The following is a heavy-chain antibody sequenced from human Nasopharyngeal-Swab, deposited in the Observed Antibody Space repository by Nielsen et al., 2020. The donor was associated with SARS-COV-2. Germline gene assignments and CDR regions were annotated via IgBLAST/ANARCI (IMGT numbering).Heavy chain of an antibody. CDR2: IKQDGSEK. V-gene: IGHV3-7*01. J-gene: IGHJ4*02. Sequence: GESLKISCAASGFTFSSYWMSWVRQAPGKGLEWVANIKQDGSEKYYVDSVKGRFTISRDNAKNSLYLQMNSLRAADTAVYYCARGQKLYYGFWSAENWFVASSGYEYYFDYWGQGTLVTVSS. D-gene: IGHD3-3*01. CDR3: ARGQKLYYGFWSAENWFVASSGYEYYFDY. CDR1: GFTFSSYW.